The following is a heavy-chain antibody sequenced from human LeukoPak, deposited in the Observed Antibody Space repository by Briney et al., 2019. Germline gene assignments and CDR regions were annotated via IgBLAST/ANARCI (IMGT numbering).Heavy chain of an antibody. CDR2: IYCSGST. CDR1: GGSISSYY. D-gene: IGHD6-13*01. Sequence: SETLSLTCTVSGGSISSYYWSWIRQPPGKGLEWIGYIYCSGSTNYNPSLKSRVTISVDTSKNQFSLKLSSVTAADTAVYYCAGGIAAADAFSPDYWGQGTLVTVSS. J-gene: IGHJ4*02. CDR3: AGGIAAADAFSPDY. V-gene: IGHV4-59*01.